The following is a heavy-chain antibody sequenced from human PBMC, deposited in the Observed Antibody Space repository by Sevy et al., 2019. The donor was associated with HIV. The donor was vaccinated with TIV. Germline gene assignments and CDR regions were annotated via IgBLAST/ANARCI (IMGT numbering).Heavy chain of an antibody. V-gene: IGHV3-15*01. CDR2: IKSKTDGGTT. D-gene: IGHD1-7*01. Sequence: GGSLRLSCAASGFTFSNAWMSWVRQAPGKGLEWVGRIKSKTDGGTTDYAAPVKGRFTISRDDSKNTLYLQMNSLKTKDTAVYYCNTAYWYNWNYDPNDYWGQGTLVTVSS. J-gene: IGHJ4*02. CDR1: GFTFSNAW. CDR3: NTAYWYNWNYDPNDY.